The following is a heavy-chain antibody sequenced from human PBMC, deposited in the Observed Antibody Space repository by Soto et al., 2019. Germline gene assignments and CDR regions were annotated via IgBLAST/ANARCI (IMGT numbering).Heavy chain of an antibody. CDR3: ARGGEVSQLDNSDYGMDV. CDR2: ISSSSSYI. D-gene: IGHD1-20*01. CDR1: GFTFSSYS. V-gene: IGHV3-21*01. J-gene: IGHJ6*02. Sequence: GGSLRLSCAASGFTFSSYSMNWVRQAPGKGLEWVSSISSSSSYIYYADSVKGRFTISRDNAKNSLYPQMNSLRAEDTAVYYCARGGEVSQLDNSDYGMDVWGQGTTVTVSS.